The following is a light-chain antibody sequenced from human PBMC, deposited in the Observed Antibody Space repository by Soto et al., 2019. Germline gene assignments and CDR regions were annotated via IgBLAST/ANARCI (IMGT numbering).Light chain of an antibody. CDR2: SNN. V-gene: IGLV1-44*01. CDR1: SSNIGSNT. Sequence: QSVLTQPPSASGTPGQRVTISCSGSSSNIGSNTVNWYQQHPGTAPKLLIYSNNQRPSGVPDRCSGSKSGTSAALAISGRQSEEDADYYCAAWYDSINGHYVFGTGTKLTVL. J-gene: IGLJ1*01. CDR3: AAWYDSINGHYV.